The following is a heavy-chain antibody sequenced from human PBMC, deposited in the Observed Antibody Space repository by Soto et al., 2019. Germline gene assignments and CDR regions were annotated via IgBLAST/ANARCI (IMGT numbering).Heavy chain of an antibody. D-gene: IGHD4-17*01. CDR3: AKDTSNYGGNTGVGY. J-gene: IGHJ4*02. CDR2: IWYDGSNK. CDR1: GFIFSSYG. Sequence: QVQLVESGGGVVQPGRSLRLSCAASGFIFSSYGIHWVRQAPGKGLEWVAVIWYDGSNKYYADSVKGRFTISRDNSKNTLYLQMNSLRAEDTAVYYCAKDTSNYGGNTGVGYWGQGTLFTVSS. V-gene: IGHV3-33*06.